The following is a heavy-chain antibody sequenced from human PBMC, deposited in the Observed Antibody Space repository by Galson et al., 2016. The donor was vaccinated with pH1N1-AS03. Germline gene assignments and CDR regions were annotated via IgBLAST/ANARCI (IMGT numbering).Heavy chain of an antibody. Sequence: LRLSCAASGFSFSDYGMHWVRQAPGKGLEWITIIRYDGRKKYADSVNGRFTISRDNSKNTLYLQMNNLRIEDTATYYCAKDPGLGGDRDYWGQGTLVTVSS. CDR2: IRYDGRKK. J-gene: IGHJ4*02. D-gene: IGHD1-14*01. V-gene: IGHV3-30*02. CDR3: AKDPGLGGDRDY. CDR1: GFSFSDYG.